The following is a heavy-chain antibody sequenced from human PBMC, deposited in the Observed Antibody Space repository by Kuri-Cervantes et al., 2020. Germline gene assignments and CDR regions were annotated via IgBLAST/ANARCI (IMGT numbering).Heavy chain of an antibody. CDR1: GYTFTGYY. D-gene: IGHD3/OR15-3a*01. CDR2: INPNSGGT. Sequence: ASVKVSCKASGYTFTGYYMHWVRQAPGQGLEWMGWINPNSGGTNYAQKFQGWFTMTRKTSIRTAYMELSSLRSEDTAVYYCATVDWATGESCFDYWGQGTLVTVSS. CDR3: ATVDWATGESCFDY. J-gene: IGHJ4*02. V-gene: IGHV1-2*04.